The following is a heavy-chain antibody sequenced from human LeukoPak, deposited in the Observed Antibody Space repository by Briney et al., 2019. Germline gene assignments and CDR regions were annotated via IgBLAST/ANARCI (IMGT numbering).Heavy chain of an antibody. V-gene: IGHV4-39*01. CDR2: FFYTESP. J-gene: IGHJ4*02. Sequence: SSETLSLTCTVSGGSVTSRSYYWGWLRQPPGEGLEWIGSFFYTESPFYHPSLKNRVTMSVDTSKNQFSLKLSSATAADTAVYFCVKTGSGWFFDHWGQGTLVTVSS. CDR1: GGSVTSRSYY. CDR3: VKTGSGWFFDH. D-gene: IGHD6-19*01.